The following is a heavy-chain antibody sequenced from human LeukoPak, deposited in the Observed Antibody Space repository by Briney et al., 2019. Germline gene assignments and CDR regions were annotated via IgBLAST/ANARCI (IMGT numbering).Heavy chain of an antibody. CDR2: IYTSGST. CDR1: GGSISSGSYY. V-gene: IGHV4-61*02. J-gene: IGHJ4*02. D-gene: IGHD1-26*01. CDR3: ARRGGGSSGSFDY. Sequence: SETLSLTCTVSGGSISSGSYYWSWIRQPAGKGLEWIGRIYTSGSTNYNPSLKSRVTISVDTSKNQFSLKLSSVTAADTAVYYCARRGGGSSGSFDYWGQGTLVTVSS.